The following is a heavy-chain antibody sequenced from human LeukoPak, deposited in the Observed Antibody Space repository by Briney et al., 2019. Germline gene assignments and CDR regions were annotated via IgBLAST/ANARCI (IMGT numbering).Heavy chain of an antibody. D-gene: IGHD7-27*01. V-gene: IGHV1-2*02. CDR1: GYTLTDNH. CDR3: ARELGINALDS. CDR2: INPNSGDT. Sequence: GASVKVSCKASGYTLTDNHMYWLRQAPGQGLECMGWINPNSGDTNHAQKFQGRVTLTRDTSISTAYMEVSRLTSDDTAVYFCARELGINALDSWGQGTMVTVSS. J-gene: IGHJ3*02.